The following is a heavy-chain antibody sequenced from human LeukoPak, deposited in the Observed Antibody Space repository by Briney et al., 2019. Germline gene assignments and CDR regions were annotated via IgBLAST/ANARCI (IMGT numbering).Heavy chain of an antibody. CDR3: ARLDYYGSGSYED. D-gene: IGHD3-10*01. CDR2: IYHSGST. CDR1: GGSISSGGYS. Sequence: SQTLSLTCAVSGGSISSGGYSWSWIRQPPGKGLEWIGYIYHSGSTYYNPSLKSRVTVSVDRSKNQFSLKLSSVTAADTAVYYCARLDYYGSGSYEDWGQGTLVTVSS. J-gene: IGHJ4*02. V-gene: IGHV4-30-2*01.